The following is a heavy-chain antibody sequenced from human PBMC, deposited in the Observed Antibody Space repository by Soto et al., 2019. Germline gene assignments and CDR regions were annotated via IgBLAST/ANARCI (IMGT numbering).Heavy chain of an antibody. Sequence: PSETLSLTCIVSGVSISTYYWSWIRQPPGKGLEWIGYIYYSGSTSYNPSLKSRVIISVDTSTNQFSLKLISVTAADTAVYYCARLDSAWYYFDYWGQGTLVTVSS. CDR2: IYYSGST. D-gene: IGHD6-19*01. J-gene: IGHJ4*02. CDR3: ARLDSAWYYFDY. V-gene: IGHV4-59*08. CDR1: GVSISTYY.